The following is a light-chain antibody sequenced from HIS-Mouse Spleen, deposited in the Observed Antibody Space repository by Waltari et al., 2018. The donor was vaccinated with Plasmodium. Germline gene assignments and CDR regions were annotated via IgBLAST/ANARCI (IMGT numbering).Light chain of an antibody. CDR3: QQYNNWSFT. V-gene: IGKV3-15*01. CDR1: QSVSSN. CDR2: RAS. J-gene: IGKJ3*01. Sequence: IVMRQSPATRSVSPGERATLACRASQSVSSNLAWYQQKPGQAPRLLIYRASTRATGITARYGGVGSGTEFTLTISSRQSEVFAVYYCQQYNNWSFTFGPGTTVDIK.